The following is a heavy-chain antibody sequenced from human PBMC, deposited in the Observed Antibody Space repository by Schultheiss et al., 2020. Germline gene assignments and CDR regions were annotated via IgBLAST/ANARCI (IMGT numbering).Heavy chain of an antibody. CDR1: GYTFTGYY. CDR3: AREQPAAATNAFDI. V-gene: IGHV1-2*06. D-gene: IGHD6-13*01. CDR2: INPNSGGT. Sequence: ASVKVSCKASGYTFTGYYMHWVRQAPGQGLEWMGRINPNSGGTNYAQKFQGRVTMTRDTSISTAYMELSRLRSDDTAVYYCAREQPAAATNAFDIWGQGTMGTVSS. J-gene: IGHJ3*02.